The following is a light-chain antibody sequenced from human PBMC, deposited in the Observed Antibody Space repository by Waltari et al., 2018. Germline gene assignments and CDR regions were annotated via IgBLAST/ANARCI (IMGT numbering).Light chain of an antibody. J-gene: IGKJ4*01. CDR2: WAS. CDR3: QQYYSSPLT. V-gene: IGKV4-1*01. Sequence: DIVMTQSPDSLAVSLGERATINCKSSQSLLYSSNSKNYLAWYQQKPGQPPKLLIYWASTRESGVPDRFSGSGSGTDFTLTISSLQAEDVAVYYCQQYYSSPLTFGGGTKVEIK. CDR1: QSLLYSSNSKNY.